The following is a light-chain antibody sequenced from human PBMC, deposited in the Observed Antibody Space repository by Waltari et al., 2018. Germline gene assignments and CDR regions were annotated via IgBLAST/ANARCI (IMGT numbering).Light chain of an antibody. Sequence: ETVLTQSPVTLSLSPGDRATLSCRASRGVGKYLAWYQQKPGQAPRLVISDASNRATGIPARFTGSGSGTDFTLTISSLEAEDSGVYYCQERGNWPLFTFGPGTKVEIK. CDR3: QERGNWPLFT. CDR1: RGVGKY. CDR2: DAS. J-gene: IGKJ3*01. V-gene: IGKV3-11*01.